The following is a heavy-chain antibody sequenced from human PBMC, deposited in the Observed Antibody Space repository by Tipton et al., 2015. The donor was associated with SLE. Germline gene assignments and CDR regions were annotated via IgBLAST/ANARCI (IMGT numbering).Heavy chain of an antibody. CDR3: ARGTGWESAFDF. D-gene: IGHD6-19*01. J-gene: IGHJ4*02. V-gene: IGHV4-59*01. CDR2: IYYSGST. Sequence: LRLSCTVSGGSINDYYWNWIRQPPGKGLEFIGDIYYSGSTNYNPSLRSRATISVDTSKNHFSLRLSSVTAADTAVYYCARGTGWESAFDFWGQGTLVTVSS. CDR1: GGSINDYY.